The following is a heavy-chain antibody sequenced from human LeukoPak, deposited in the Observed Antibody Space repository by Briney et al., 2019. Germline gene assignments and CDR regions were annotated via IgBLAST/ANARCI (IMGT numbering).Heavy chain of an antibody. Sequence: PGGSLRLSCAASGFTVSTNYMSWVRQAPGKGLECVSVIYSGGGTYYAAAVKGRFTISRDNSKNTLYLQMNSLRAEDTAMYYCARLYWGSGFDYWGQGTLVTVSS. CDR2: IYSGGGT. CDR3: ARLYWGSGFDY. D-gene: IGHD2-8*02. V-gene: IGHV3-66*01. CDR1: GFTVSTNY. J-gene: IGHJ4*02.